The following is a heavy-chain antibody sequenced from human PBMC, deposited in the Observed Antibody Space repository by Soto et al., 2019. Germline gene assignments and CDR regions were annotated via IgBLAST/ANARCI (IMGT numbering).Heavy chain of an antibody. D-gene: IGHD3-16*01. CDR3: ARPRWGPVPRDTFYFDS. V-gene: IGHV5-51*01. Sequence: PXESLNISCMGSGYSVFSYWIGWVRQMPGKGLEWMAIMHPGEDDIIYNPSFQGQVIMSADKSITTTYLQWRNVKASDTAMYYCARPRWGPVPRDTFYFDSWGQGNLVTVSS. J-gene: IGHJ4*02. CDR1: GYSVFSYW. CDR2: MHPGEDDI.